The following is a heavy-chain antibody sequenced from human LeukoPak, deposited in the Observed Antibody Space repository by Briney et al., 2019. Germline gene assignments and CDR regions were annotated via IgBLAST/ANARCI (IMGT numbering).Heavy chain of an antibody. CDR1: GYTFTGYY. Sequence: ASVKVSCKASGYTFTGYYMHWVRQAPGQGLEWMGWINPNSGGTNYAQKFQGRVTMTRDTPISTAYMELSRLRSDDTAVYYCASDKKAYYYDSSGYHDDYFDYWGQGTLVTVSS. CDR2: INPNSGGT. CDR3: ASDKKAYYYDSSGYHDDYFDY. J-gene: IGHJ4*02. D-gene: IGHD3-22*01. V-gene: IGHV1-2*02.